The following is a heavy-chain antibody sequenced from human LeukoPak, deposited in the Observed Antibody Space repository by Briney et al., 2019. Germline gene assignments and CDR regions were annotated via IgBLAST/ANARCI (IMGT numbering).Heavy chain of an antibody. Sequence: ASVKVSCKASGYTFTGYYMHWVRQAPGQGLEWMGWINPNSGGTNYAQKFQGRVTMTRDTSTSTVYMELSSLRSEDTAVYYCARNKLGYYGSGSPYYYCYGMDVWGQGTTVTVSS. D-gene: IGHD3-10*01. V-gene: IGHV1-2*02. J-gene: IGHJ6*02. CDR3: ARNKLGYYGSGSPYYYCYGMDV. CDR1: GYTFTGYY. CDR2: INPNSGGT.